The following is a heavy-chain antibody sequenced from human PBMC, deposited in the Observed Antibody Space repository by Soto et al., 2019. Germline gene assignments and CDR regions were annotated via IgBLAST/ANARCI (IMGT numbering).Heavy chain of an antibody. V-gene: IGHV1-8*01. Sequence: QVQLVQSGAEVKKPGASVKVSCKASGYTFTSYDINWVRQATGQGLEWMGWMNPNSGNTGYAQKFQGRVTMTRNTSIRTAYMELSGLRSEDTAVYYCERGVAGRGWFDPWGQGTLVTVSS. CDR2: MNPNSGNT. CDR1: GYTFTSYD. J-gene: IGHJ5*02. CDR3: ERGVAGRGWFDP. D-gene: IGHD6-19*01.